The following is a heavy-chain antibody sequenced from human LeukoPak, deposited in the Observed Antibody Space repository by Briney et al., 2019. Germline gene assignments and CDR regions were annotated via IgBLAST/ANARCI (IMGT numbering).Heavy chain of an antibody. V-gene: IGHV3-15*01. Sequence: GGSLRLSCAVSGFTFSNAWMSWVRQAPGKGLEWVGRIRIKTDGGTTDFAAPVKGRFTISGDDSKNTLYLQMNSLKTEDTAVYYCTTRTVTTAGWYWGQGTLVTVSS. CDR1: GFTFSNAW. CDR3: TTRTVTTAGWY. CDR2: IRIKTDGGTT. D-gene: IGHD4-17*01. J-gene: IGHJ4*02.